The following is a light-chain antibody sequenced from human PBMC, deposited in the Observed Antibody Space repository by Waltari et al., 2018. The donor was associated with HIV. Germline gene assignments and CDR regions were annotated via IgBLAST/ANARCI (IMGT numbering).Light chain of an antibody. CDR3: TSYAGINPVA. J-gene: IGLJ2*01. V-gene: IGLV2-8*01. Sequence: QSALTQPPSASGSPGQSVTISCTGTSSDVGRYDYVSWDQQHPGKAPKLLLYEVNKRPSGVPDRFSGSKSGNTASLTVSGLQAEDEAEYYCTSYAGINPVAFGGGTNLTVL. CDR1: SSDVGRYDY. CDR2: EVN.